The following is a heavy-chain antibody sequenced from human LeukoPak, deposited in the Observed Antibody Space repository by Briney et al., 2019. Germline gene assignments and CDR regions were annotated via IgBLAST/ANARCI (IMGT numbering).Heavy chain of an antibody. J-gene: IGHJ4*02. CDR3: AKPRGSDYYDSSGYYPDY. D-gene: IGHD3-22*01. V-gene: IGHV3-23*01. CDR2: ISGSGGST. Sequence: GGSLRLSCAASGFTFSSYAMSWVRQAPGKGLEWVSAISGSGGSTYYADSVKGRFTISRDNSKNTLYLQMNSLRAEDTAVYYCAKPRGSDYYDSSGYYPDYWGQGTLVTVSS. CDR1: GFTFSSYA.